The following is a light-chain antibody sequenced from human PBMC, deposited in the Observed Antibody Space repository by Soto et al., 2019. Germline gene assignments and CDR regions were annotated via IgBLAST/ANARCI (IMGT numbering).Light chain of an antibody. Sequence: QSALTQPRSVSRSPGQSVTISCTGTSSDVGGYNYVSWYQQHPGKAPKLMIYDVSKRPSGVPDRFSRSKSGNTASLTISGLQAEDEADYYCCSYAGSRYVFGTGTKLTVL. V-gene: IGLV2-11*01. CDR2: DVS. CDR3: CSYAGSRYV. CDR1: SSDVGGYNY. J-gene: IGLJ1*01.